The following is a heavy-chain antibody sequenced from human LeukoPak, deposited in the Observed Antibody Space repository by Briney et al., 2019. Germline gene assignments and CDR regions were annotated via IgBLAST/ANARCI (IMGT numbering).Heavy chain of an antibody. J-gene: IGHJ6*03. CDR1: GFTFSSYG. D-gene: IGHD3-10*01. CDR3: ARAKRGVYYYMDV. Sequence: GGSLRLSCAASGFTFSSYGMHWVRQAPGKGLERVAFIRYDRSNKYYADSVKGRFTISRDNSKNTLYLQMNSLRAEDTAVYYRARAKRGVYYYMDVWGKGTTVTISS. V-gene: IGHV3-30*02. CDR2: IRYDRSNK.